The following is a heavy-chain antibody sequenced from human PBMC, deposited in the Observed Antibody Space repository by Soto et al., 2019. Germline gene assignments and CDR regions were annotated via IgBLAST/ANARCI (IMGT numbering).Heavy chain of an antibody. CDR2: IKSKTDGGTT. V-gene: IGHV3-15*01. CDR3: TTGGGDEEGITMVRGVINFDY. Sequence: EVQLVESGGGLVKPGGSLRLSCAASGFTFSNAWMSWVRQAPGKGLEWVGRIKSKTDGGTTDYAAPVKGRFTISRDDSKNTLYLQMNSLKTEDTAVYYCTTGGGDEEGITMVRGVINFDYWGQGTLVTVSS. D-gene: IGHD3-10*01. CDR1: GFTFSNAW. J-gene: IGHJ4*02.